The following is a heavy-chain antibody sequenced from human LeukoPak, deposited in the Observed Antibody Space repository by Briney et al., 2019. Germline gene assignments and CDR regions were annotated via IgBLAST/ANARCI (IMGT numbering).Heavy chain of an antibody. CDR2: IYPGDSDT. J-gene: IGHJ5*02. CDR3: ARRMVRGVIIGPRAGVNWFDP. D-gene: IGHD3-10*01. Sequence: GESLKISCKGSGYSFTSYWIGWVRQMPGKGLEWMGIIYPGDSDTRYSPSFQGQVTISADKSISTAYLQWSSLKASDTAMYYCARRMVRGVIIGPRAGVNWFDPWGQGTLVTVSS. CDR1: GYSFTSYW. V-gene: IGHV5-51*01.